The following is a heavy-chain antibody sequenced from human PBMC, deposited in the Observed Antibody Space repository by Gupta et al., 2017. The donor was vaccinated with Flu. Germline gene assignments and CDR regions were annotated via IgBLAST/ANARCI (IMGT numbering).Heavy chain of an antibody. Sequence: QVQLVESGGGVVQPGRSLRLSCTASGFIFSSYGLHWVRQAPGKGLEGLAVMSNDGRNKYYADSVRGRFTISRDNSKNTLFLQMNSLRAEDTAVYYCARDSGWKYFDYWGQGTLVTVSS. CDR2: MSNDGRNK. CDR3: ARDSGWKYFDY. D-gene: IGHD1-1*01. V-gene: IGHV3-30*03. J-gene: IGHJ4*02. CDR1: GFIFSSYG.